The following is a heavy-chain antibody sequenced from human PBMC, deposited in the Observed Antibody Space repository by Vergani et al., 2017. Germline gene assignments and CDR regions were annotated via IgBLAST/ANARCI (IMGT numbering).Heavy chain of an antibody. CDR1: GDSIISRSYY. J-gene: IGHJ2*01. CDR3: AGGKDDSGSTSHFRGRYFDV. V-gene: IGHV4-39*01. Sequence: QMQLQESGPGLVKASETLSLTCTVSGDSIISRSYYWGWIRQPPGKGLEWIGSIYNSGNGDSSSSLKSRVTISADTSKNQFSLRLTSVTAADTAVYYCAGGKDDSGSTSHFRGRYFDVWGRGTLVTVPS. D-gene: IGHD3-10*01. CDR2: IYNSGNG.